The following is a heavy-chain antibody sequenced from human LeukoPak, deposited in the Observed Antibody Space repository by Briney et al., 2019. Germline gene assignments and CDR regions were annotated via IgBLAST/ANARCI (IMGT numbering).Heavy chain of an antibody. Sequence: SETLSLTCTVSGGSISSSSYYWGWIRQPPGKGLEWIGSIYYSGSTYYNPSLKSRVTISVDTSKNQFSLKLSSVTAADTAVYYCARRIVVVIPGDFDYWGQGTLVTVSS. J-gene: IGHJ4*02. CDR3: ARRIVVVIPGDFDY. D-gene: IGHD3-22*01. V-gene: IGHV4-39*01. CDR1: GGSISSSSYY. CDR2: IYYSGST.